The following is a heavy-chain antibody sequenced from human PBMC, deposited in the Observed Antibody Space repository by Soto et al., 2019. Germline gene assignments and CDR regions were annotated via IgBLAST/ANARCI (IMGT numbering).Heavy chain of an antibody. D-gene: IGHD3-22*01. Sequence: GASVKVSCKASGYTFTSYYMHWVRQAPGQGLEWMGIINPSGGSTSYAQKFQGRVTMTRDTSTSTVYMEMSSLRSEDTAVFYCARSITMIVVVITGSGMDVWGQGTTVTV. CDR1: GYTFTSYY. CDR3: ARSITMIVVVITGSGMDV. CDR2: INPSGGST. V-gene: IGHV1-46*01. J-gene: IGHJ6*02.